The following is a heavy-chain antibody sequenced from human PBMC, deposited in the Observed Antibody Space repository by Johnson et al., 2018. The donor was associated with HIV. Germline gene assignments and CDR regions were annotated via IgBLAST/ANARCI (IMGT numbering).Heavy chain of an antibody. CDR3: AKKGGRYSSSHDAFDI. CDR2: ISYDGSND. J-gene: IGHJ3*02. D-gene: IGHD6-6*01. CDR1: AFTFADYA. Sequence: QVQVVESGGGLAQPGRSLRLSCAASAFTFADYAMHWVRQAPGKGLEWVAVISYDGSNDYYADSVKGRFTISRDNSKNTLYLQMNSLRAEDTAVYYCAKKGGRYSSSHDAFDIWGQGTMVTVSS. V-gene: IGHV3-30*18.